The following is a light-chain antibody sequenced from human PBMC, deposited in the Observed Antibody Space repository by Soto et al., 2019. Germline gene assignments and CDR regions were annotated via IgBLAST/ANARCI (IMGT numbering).Light chain of an antibody. CDR1: QTIGRN. J-gene: IGKJ5*01. CDR2: GIS. V-gene: IGKV3-15*01. CDR3: QQHSKWPIT. Sequence: EIVMTQSPGTLSLSPGETATLSCRASQTIGRNYLAWYQQKPGQAPRLLIYGISTRAADIPARFSGSGSGTDLTLTISSLQSEDFAVYYCQQHSKWPITFGQGTRLEIK.